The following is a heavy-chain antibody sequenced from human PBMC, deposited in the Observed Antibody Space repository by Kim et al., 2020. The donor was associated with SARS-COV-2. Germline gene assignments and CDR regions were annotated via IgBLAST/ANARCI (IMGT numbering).Heavy chain of an antibody. Sequence: SETLSLTCAVYGGSFSGYYWSWIRQPPGKGLEWIGEINHSGSTNYNPSLKSRVTISVDTSKNQFSLKLSSVTAADTAVFYCARGPSIAALRGAFDIWGQGTMVTVSS. CDR3: ARGPSIAALRGAFDI. CDR1: GGSFSGYY. D-gene: IGHD6-6*01. CDR2: INHSGST. V-gene: IGHV4-34*01. J-gene: IGHJ3*02.